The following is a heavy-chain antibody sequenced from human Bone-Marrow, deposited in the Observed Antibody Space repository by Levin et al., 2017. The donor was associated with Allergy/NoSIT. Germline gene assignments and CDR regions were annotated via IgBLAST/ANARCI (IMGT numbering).Heavy chain of an antibody. D-gene: IGHD6-25*01. CDR2: ISWSFGNV. CDR1: GFTFDGYA. V-gene: IGHV3-9*01. J-gene: IGHJ4*02. CDR3: AKDMQRLDDGRVFDY. Sequence: GGSLRLSCAASGFTFDGYAMHWVRQAPGKGLEWVSGISWSFGNVDYADSVKGRFTISRDNAKNSLYLQMDSLRTADTAFYYYAKDMQRLDDGRVFDYWGQGTLVTVSS.